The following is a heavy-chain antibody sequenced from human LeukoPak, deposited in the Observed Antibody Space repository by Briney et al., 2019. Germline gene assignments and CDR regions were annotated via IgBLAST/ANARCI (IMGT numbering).Heavy chain of an antibody. CDR1: GGSISSDY. D-gene: IGHD3-22*01. J-gene: IGHJ4*02. CDR3: ARGWSPSGYYDY. V-gene: IGHV4-59*01. Sequence: PSETLSLTCTVSGGSISSDYWSWIRQPPGKGLEWIGYIYYTGNTSYNPSLKSRVTISVDTSKNQFSLKLNSVTAADTAVYYCARGWSPSGYYDYWGQGNLVTVSS. CDR2: IYYTGNT.